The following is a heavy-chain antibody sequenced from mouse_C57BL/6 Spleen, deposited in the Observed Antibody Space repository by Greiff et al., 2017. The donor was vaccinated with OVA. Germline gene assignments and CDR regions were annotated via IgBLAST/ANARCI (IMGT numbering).Heavy chain of an antibody. CDR2: ISDGGSYT. Sequence: EVKLQESGGGLVKPGGSLKLSCAASGFTFSSYAMSWVRQTPEKRLEWVATISDGGSYTYYPDNVKGRFTISRDNAKNNLYLQMSQLKSEDTAMYYCARDRGYYYGSSPMDYWGQGTSVTVSS. D-gene: IGHD1-1*01. CDR3: ARDRGYYYGSSPMDY. V-gene: IGHV5-4*01. J-gene: IGHJ4*01. CDR1: GFTFSSYA.